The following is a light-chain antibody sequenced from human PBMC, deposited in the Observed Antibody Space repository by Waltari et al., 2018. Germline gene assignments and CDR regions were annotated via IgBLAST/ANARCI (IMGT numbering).Light chain of an antibody. CDR2: DVS. CDR1: SSAVGGYNY. CDR3: CSYAGSYTPVV. J-gene: IGLJ2*01. Sequence: QSALTQPRSVSGSPGQSVTISCTGTSSAVGGYNYVSRYQQHPGKAPKLMSYDVSKRPSGVPDRFSGSKSGNTASLTISGLQAEDEADYYCCSYAGSYTPVVFGGGTKLTVL. V-gene: IGLV2-11*01.